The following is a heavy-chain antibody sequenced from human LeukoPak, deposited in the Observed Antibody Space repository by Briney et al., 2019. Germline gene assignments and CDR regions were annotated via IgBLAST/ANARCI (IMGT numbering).Heavy chain of an antibody. CDR3: AKWGDYDILTGYYVPDY. V-gene: IGHV3-23*01. J-gene: IGHJ4*02. Sequence: QPGGSLRLSCAASGFTFSSYSMNWVRQAPGKGLEWVSAITGSDGSSYYADSVKGRFTISRDNSKNTLYLQVNSLRAEDTAVYYCAKWGDYDILTGYYVPDYWGQGTLVTVSS. CDR1: GFTFSSYS. D-gene: IGHD3-9*01. CDR2: ITGSDGSS.